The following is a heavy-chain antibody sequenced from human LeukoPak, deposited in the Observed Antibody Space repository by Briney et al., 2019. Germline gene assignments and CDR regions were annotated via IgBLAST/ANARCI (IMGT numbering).Heavy chain of an antibody. CDR1: GFTFSSYS. J-gene: IGHJ4*02. Sequence: PGGSLRLSCAASGFTFSSYSMNWVRQAPGKGLEWVSSISSSSSYIYSADSVKGRFTIYRDNAKNSLYLQMNSLRAEDTAVYYCARAATATGYYFDYWGQGTLVTVSS. CDR3: ARAATATGYYFDY. CDR2: ISSSSSYI. D-gene: IGHD5-12*01. V-gene: IGHV3-21*01.